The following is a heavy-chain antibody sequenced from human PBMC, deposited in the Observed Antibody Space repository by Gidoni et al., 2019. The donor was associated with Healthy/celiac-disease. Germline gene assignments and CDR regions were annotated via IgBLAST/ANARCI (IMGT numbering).Heavy chain of an antibody. Sequence: QVQLVESGGGVVQPGRSLRLSCAASGFTFSSYGMHWVRQAPGKGLEWVAVISYDGSNKYYADSVKGRFTISRDNSKNTLYLQMNSLRAEDTAVYYCAKETEYYGSGSYYNPFDYWGQGTLVTVSS. J-gene: IGHJ4*02. CDR3: AKETEYYGSGSYYNPFDY. D-gene: IGHD3-10*01. V-gene: IGHV3-30*18. CDR1: GFTFSSYG. CDR2: ISYDGSNK.